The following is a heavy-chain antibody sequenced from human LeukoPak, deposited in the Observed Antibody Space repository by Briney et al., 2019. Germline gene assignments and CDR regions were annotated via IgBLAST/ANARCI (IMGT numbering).Heavy chain of an antibody. CDR3: ASHDYGDYGDFQH. Sequence: SETLSLTCAVSGGSISSGGYSWSWIRQPPVKGLEWIGYIYYSGSTYYNPSLKSRVTISVDTSKNQFSLKLSSVTAADTAVYYCASHDYGDYGDFQHWGQGTLVTVSS. CDR2: IYYSGST. CDR1: GGSISSGGYS. D-gene: IGHD4-17*01. V-gene: IGHV4-30-4*07. J-gene: IGHJ1*01.